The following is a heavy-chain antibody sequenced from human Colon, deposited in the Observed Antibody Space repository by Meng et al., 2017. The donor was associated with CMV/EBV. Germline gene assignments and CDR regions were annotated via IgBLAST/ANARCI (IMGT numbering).Heavy chain of an antibody. CDR3: AKEGGVRALTWFDP. J-gene: IGHJ5*02. V-gene: IGHV1-69*13. Sequence: SVKVSCKASGGTFSSYTISWIRQAPGQGLEWMGGILPGPGTTNFAQKFKGRVTLTVDESTSTVYMELSSLRSDDTAVYYCAKEGGVRALTWFDPWGQGTQVTVSS. CDR2: ILPGPGTT. D-gene: IGHD3-10*01. CDR1: GGTFSSYT.